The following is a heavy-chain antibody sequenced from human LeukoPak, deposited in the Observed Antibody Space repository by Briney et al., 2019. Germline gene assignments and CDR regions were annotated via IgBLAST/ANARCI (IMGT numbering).Heavy chain of an antibody. V-gene: IGHV4-4*07. CDR3: ASGYCSGGSCYSKGPVDY. CDR2: MYTSGST. D-gene: IGHD2-15*01. Sequence: PSETLSLTCTVSGGSINSYYWSWIRQPAGKGLEWIGRMYTSGSTNYNPSLKSRVTISVDTSKNQFSLKLSSVTAADTAVYYCASGYCSGGSCYSKGPVDYWGQGTLVTVSS. CDR1: GGSINSYY. J-gene: IGHJ4*02.